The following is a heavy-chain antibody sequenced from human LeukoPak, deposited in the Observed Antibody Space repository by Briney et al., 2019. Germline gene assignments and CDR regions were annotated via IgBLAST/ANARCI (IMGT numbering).Heavy chain of an antibody. V-gene: IGHV1-8*01. CDR2: MNPNSGNT. Sequence: VSVKVSCKTSGYTFTSDDINWVRQATGQGLEWMGWMNPNSGNTGYAQKFQGRVTMTRNTSISTAYMELSSLRSEDTAIYYCAGSPTGLRKRNDFWGQGTLVTVSS. D-gene: IGHD4-17*01. J-gene: IGHJ4*02. CDR1: GYTFTSDD. CDR3: AGSPTGLRKRNDF.